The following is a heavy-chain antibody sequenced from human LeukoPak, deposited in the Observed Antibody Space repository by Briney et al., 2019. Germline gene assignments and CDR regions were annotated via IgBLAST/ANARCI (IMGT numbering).Heavy chain of an antibody. CDR2: ISGSGGST. V-gene: IGHV3-23*01. CDR3: ARDRVVVVPAAKGSLDY. J-gene: IGHJ4*02. D-gene: IGHD2-2*01. CDR1: GFTFSSYA. Sequence: LTGGSLRLSCAASGFTFSSYAMSWVRQAPGKGLEWVSAISGSGGSTYYADSVKGRFTISKDNSKNTLYLQMNSLRAEDTAVYYCARDRVVVVPAAKGSLDYWGQGTLVTVSS.